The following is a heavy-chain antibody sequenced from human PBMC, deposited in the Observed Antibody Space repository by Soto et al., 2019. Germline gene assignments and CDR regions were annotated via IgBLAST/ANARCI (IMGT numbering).Heavy chain of an antibody. V-gene: IGHV1-2*04. D-gene: IGHD6-19*01. J-gene: IGHJ4*02. CDR1: GYTFTSYD. CDR3: ARAVRAVAFHFDY. CDR2: INPNSGST. Sequence: ASVKVSCKASGYTFTSYDINWVQQATGQGLEWMGWINPNSGSTNYAQKFQGWVTMTRDTSISTAYMELSRLRSDDTAVYYCARAVRAVAFHFDYWGQGTLVTVSS.